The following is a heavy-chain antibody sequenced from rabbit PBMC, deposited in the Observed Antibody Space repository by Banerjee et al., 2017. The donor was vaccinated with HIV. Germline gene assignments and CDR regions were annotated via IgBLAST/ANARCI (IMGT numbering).Heavy chain of an antibody. CDR3: ARQEYAGSPM. V-gene: IGHV1S45*01. CDR2: IHAGKGST. D-gene: IGHD4-2*01. CDR1: GLDFSTYYM. Sequence: QEQLVEYGGDLVQPEGSLTLTCKASGLDFSTYYMSWVRQAPGKGLEWIGIIHAGKGSTEYASWFNGRFTISSTSSPTVTLQMSSLTAADTATYFCARQEYAGSPMWGPGTLVTFS. J-gene: IGHJ4*01.